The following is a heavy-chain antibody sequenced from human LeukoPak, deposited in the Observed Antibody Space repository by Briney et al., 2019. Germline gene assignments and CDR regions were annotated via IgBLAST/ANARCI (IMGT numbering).Heavy chain of an antibody. CDR3: AGENVVVPAAIYY. CDR1: GYTFTSYY. D-gene: IGHD2-2*01. J-gene: IGHJ4*02. V-gene: IGHV1-46*01. Sequence: GASVKVSCKASGYTFTSYYMHWVRQAPGQGLEWMGIINPSGGSTSYAQKFQGRVTMTRDTSTSTVYMELSSLRSADTAVYYCAGENVVVPAAIYYWGQGTLVTVSS. CDR2: INPSGGST.